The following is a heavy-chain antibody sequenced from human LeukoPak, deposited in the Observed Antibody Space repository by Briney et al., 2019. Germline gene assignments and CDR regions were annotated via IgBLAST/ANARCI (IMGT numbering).Heavy chain of an antibody. CDR1: GFTFSSYS. J-gene: IGHJ6*02. Sequence: GGSLRLSCAASGFTFSSYSMNWVRQAPGKGPEWVSYISTSSSTIYYADSVKGRFTISRDNAKDSLYLQMNSLRAEDTAVYYCARGPGSMDVWGQGTTVAVSS. CDR2: ISTSSSTI. V-gene: IGHV3-48*01. CDR3: ARGPGSMDV.